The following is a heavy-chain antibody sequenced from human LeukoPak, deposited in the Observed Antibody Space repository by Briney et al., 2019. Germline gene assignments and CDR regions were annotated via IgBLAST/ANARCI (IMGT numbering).Heavy chain of an antibody. D-gene: IGHD6-19*01. CDR1: GFTFSSYS. J-gene: IGHJ5*02. V-gene: IGHV3-21*01. Sequence: GGSLRLSCAASGFTFSSYSMNWVRQAPGKGLEWVSSISSSSSYIYYADSVKGRFTISRDNAKDSLFLQMNSLRAEDTAVYYCARVGYSSGWYGWFDPWGQGTLVTVSS. CDR2: ISSSSSYI. CDR3: ARVGYSSGWYGWFDP.